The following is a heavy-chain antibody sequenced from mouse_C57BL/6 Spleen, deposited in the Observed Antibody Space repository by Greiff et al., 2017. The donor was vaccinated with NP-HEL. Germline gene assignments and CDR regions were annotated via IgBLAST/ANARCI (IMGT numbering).Heavy chain of an antibody. J-gene: IGHJ4*01. D-gene: IGHD2-1*01. CDR3: ARSVIYDGNLYAMDY. V-gene: IGHV1-64*01. CDR2: IHPNSGST. CDR1: GYTFTSYW. Sequence: VQLQQPGAELVKPGASVKLSCKASGYTFTSYWMHWVKQRPGQGLEWIGMIHPNSGSTNYNEKFKSKATLTVDKSSSTAYMQLSSLTSEDSAVYFCARSVIYDGNLYAMDYWGQGTSVTVSS.